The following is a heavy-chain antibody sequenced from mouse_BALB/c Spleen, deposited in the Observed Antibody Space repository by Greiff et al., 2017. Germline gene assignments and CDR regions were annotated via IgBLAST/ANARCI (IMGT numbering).Heavy chain of an antibody. J-gene: IGHJ3*01. CDR2: ISSGSSTI. CDR3: ARTMITSAWFAY. Sequence: EVKLMESGGGLVQPGGSRKLSCAASGFTFSSFGMHWVRQAPEKGLEWVAYISSGSSTIYYADTVKGRFTISRDNPKNTLFLQMTSLRSEDTAMYDWARTMITSAWFAYWGQGTLVTVSA. CDR1: GFTFSSFG. V-gene: IGHV5-17*02. D-gene: IGHD2-4*01.